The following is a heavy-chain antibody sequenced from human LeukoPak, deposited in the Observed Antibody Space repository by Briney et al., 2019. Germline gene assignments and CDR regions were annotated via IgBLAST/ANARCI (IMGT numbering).Heavy chain of an antibody. D-gene: IGHD3-10*01. CDR2: INHSGSS. V-gene: IGHV4-34*01. CDR1: GGTFSSGQY. J-gene: IGHJ4*02. CDR3: ARGAESGSYYFDY. Sequence: SETLSLTCAVFGGTFSSGQYWSWIRQPPGKGLEGVGEINHSGSSTYNPAPKSRVTISVDTSKNQFSLKLSSVTAADTAVCYCARGAESGSYYFDYWGQGTLVTVSS.